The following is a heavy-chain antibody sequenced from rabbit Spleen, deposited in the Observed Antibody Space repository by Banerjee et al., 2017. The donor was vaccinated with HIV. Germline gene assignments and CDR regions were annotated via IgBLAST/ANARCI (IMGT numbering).Heavy chain of an antibody. Sequence: EESGGGLVQPEGSLTLTCTASGFSFSSSYWICWVRQAPGKGLEWIGFIYTGTDNTDYASWAKGRFTIFKTSSTTVTLQMTSLTVADTATYFCARRNVDNGGYMFEFWGPGTLVTVS. V-gene: IGHV1S45*01. CDR1: GFSFSSSYW. J-gene: IGHJ3*01. CDR3: ARRNVDNGGYMFEF. CDR2: IYTGTDNT. D-gene: IGHD1-1*01.